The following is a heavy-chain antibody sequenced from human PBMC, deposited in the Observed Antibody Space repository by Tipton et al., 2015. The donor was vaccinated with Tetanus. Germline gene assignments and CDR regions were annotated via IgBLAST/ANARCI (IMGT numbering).Heavy chain of an antibody. CDR2: ISVRGSHT. CDR1: GFTFSNYA. J-gene: IGHJ5*02. Sequence: SLRLSCAASGFTFSNYAMAWVRQAPGKGLEWVSGISVRGSHTYYADPVKGRFSIFRDNSKNTVYLQMNSLRDEDTAVYYCAKDPASRGWFGPWGQGTLVSVSS. V-gene: IGHV3-23*01. CDR3: AKDPASRGWFGP.